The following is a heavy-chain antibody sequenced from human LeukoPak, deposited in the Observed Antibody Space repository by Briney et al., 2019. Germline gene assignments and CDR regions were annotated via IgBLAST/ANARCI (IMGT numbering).Heavy chain of an antibody. V-gene: IGHV3-20*04. CDR1: GFTIDDYG. J-gene: IGHJ6*02. CDR3: ARGINGVDCWGQGILVTVSSGMDV. Sequence: PGGSLSLTCAASGFTIDDYGMTWVRQAPGKGLEWVSGINWSGGSTDYAAFVKGRFTISRDNAKNALSLQMNSLGAEDTALYYCARGINGVDCWGQGILVTVSSGMDVWGQGTTVTVSS. CDR2: INWSGGST. D-gene: IGHD2-21*02.